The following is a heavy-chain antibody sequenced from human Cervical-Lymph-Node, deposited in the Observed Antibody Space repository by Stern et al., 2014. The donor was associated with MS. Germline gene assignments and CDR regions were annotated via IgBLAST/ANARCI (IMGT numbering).Heavy chain of an antibody. Sequence: QVQLVQSGAEVRKPGASVKVSCTASGYIFTNYYIHWVRQAPGQGLEWMGIIDPSGGTTRFAQKFQGRVTMTRDKSTRTVYMERTSRRSEDTAVYFCARAISDYYGMDVWGQGATVTVSS. V-gene: IGHV1-46*01. J-gene: IGHJ6*02. CDR3: ARAISDYYGMDV. CDR1: GYIFTNYY. CDR2: IDPSGGTT.